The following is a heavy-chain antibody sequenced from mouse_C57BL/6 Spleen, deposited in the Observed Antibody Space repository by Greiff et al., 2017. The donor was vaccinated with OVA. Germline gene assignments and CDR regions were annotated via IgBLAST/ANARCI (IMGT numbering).Heavy chain of an antibody. CDR1: GYTFTSYW. D-gene: IGHD1-1*01. Sequence: VQLQQPGAELVKPGASVKLSCKASGYTFTSYWMQWVKQRPGQGLEWIGEIDPSDGYTNYNQKFKGKATLTVDTSSSTAYMQLSSLTSEDSAVYYCAGDGRLGYFDVWGTGTTVTVSS. CDR3: AGDGRLGYFDV. J-gene: IGHJ1*03. CDR2: IDPSDGYT. V-gene: IGHV1-50*01.